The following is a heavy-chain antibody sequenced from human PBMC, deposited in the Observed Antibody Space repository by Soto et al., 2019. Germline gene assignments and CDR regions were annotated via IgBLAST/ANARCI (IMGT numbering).Heavy chain of an antibody. Sequence: NPSETLSLTCAVSGGSFTSNSWWTWVRQPPGQGLEWIGEIYRTGSTNYSPSLKSRVTISLDKSENQFSLKVTSLTAADTAVYYCASRDPGTSVDYWGQGTLVTVSS. V-gene: IGHV4-4*02. D-gene: IGHD1-7*01. CDR3: ASRDPGTSVDY. CDR2: IYRTGST. CDR1: GGSFTSNSW. J-gene: IGHJ4*02.